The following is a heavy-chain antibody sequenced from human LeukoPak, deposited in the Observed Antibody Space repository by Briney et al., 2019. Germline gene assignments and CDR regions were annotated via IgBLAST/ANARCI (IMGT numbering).Heavy chain of an antibody. V-gene: IGHV3-30*02. J-gene: IGHJ4*02. Sequence: PGGSLRLSCAASGFTFSSYGMHWVRQAPGKGLEWVAFIRYDGSNKYYADSVKGRFTISRDNSKNTLYPQMNSLRAEDTAVYYCAKDWAGYCSSTSCYQIDYWGQGTLVTVSS. CDR1: GFTFSSYG. CDR3: AKDWAGYCSSTSCYQIDY. D-gene: IGHD2-2*01. CDR2: IRYDGSNK.